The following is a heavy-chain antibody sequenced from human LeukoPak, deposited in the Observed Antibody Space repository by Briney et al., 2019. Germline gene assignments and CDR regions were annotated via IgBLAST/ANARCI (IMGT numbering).Heavy chain of an antibody. V-gene: IGHV5-10-1*01. D-gene: IGHD3-9*01. CDR1: GYSFTSYW. CDR3: ARLGRDILTGPSYGMDV. Sequence: GESLKISCKGSGYSFTSYWISWVRQMPGKGLVWMGRIDPSDSYTNYSPSFQGHVTISADKSISTAYLQWSSLKASDTAMYYCARLGRDILTGPSYGMDVWGQGTTVTVSS. J-gene: IGHJ6*02. CDR2: IDPSDSYT.